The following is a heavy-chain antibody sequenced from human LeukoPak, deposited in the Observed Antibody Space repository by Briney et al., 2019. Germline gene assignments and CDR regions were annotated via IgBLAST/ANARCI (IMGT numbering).Heavy chain of an antibody. CDR3: AKGVYDSSGYYHSPALDY. J-gene: IGHJ4*02. Sequence: GGSLRLSCAASGFSFSSFAMTWVRQAPGKGLEWVSSITGGHYATYNTDSVKGRFTISRDNAKNTLYLQMNSLRAEDTAVYYCAKGVYDSSGYYHSPALDYWGQGTLVTVSS. D-gene: IGHD3-22*01. CDR2: ITGGHYAT. V-gene: IGHV3-23*01. CDR1: GFSFSSFA.